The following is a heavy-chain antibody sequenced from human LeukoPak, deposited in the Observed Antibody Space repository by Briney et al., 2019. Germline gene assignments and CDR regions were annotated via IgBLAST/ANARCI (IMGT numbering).Heavy chain of an antibody. D-gene: IGHD3-3*01. CDR3: ARGIESYYDFWSGYPHYYMDV. CDR2: INPNGGGT. J-gene: IGHJ6*03. V-gene: IGHV1-2*02. Sequence: ASVKVSCKASGYTFTGYYMHWVRQAPGQGLEWMGWINPNGGGTNYAQKFQGRVTMTRDTSISTAYMELSRLRSDDTAVYYCARGIESYYDFWSGYPHYYMDVWGKGTTVTVSS. CDR1: GYTFTGYY.